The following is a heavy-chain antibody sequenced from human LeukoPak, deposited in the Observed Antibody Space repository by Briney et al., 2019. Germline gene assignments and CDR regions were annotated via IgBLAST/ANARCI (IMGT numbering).Heavy chain of an antibody. D-gene: IGHD6-13*01. Sequence: PGGSLRLSCAASGFTFSSYAMHWVRQAPGKGLEYVSAISSNGGSTYYANSVKGRFTISRDNSKNTLYLQMGSLRAEDMAVYYCAIAAAGYYFDYWGQGTLVTVPS. J-gene: IGHJ4*02. CDR3: AIAAAGYYFDY. CDR2: ISSNGGST. CDR1: GFTFSSYA. V-gene: IGHV3-64*01.